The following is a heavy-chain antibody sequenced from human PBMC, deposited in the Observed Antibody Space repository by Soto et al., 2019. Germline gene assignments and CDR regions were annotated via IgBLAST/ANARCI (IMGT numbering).Heavy chain of an antibody. CDR1: GFTFSSYG. CDR3: AKDRDPIVVVVAYRIDY. Sequence: HPGGSLRLSCAASGFTFSSYGMHWVRQAPGKGLEWVAVISYDGSNKYYADSVKGRFTISRDNSKNTLYLQMNSLRAEDTAVYYCAKDRDPIVVVVAYRIDYSGQGTLVTVST. D-gene: IGHD2-15*01. J-gene: IGHJ4*02. CDR2: ISYDGSNK. V-gene: IGHV3-30*18.